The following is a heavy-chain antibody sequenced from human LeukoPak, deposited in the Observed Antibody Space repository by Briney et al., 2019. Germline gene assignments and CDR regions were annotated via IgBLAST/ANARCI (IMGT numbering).Heavy chain of an antibody. V-gene: IGHV1-2*02. D-gene: IGHD5-24*01. CDR3: ARDRYGDGFAHFDY. J-gene: IGHJ4*02. CDR2: ITPSGGT. Sequence: ASLKVSSKASGYTFTSYAMHWVRQAPGQGLEWMGWITPSGGTNYPQKFQGRVAITRDTSITTAYMDLSRLTSDDTAVYYCARDRYGDGFAHFDYWGQGALVTVSS. CDR1: GYTFTSYA.